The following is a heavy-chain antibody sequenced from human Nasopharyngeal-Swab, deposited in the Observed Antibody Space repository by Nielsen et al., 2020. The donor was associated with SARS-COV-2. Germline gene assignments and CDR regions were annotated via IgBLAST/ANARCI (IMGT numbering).Heavy chain of an antibody. CDR1: GYTFTNYN. CDR2: ISPSGGSA. D-gene: IGHD1-26*01. Sequence: ASVKVSCKASGYTFTNYNLHWVRQAPGQGLEWMGVISPSGGSANYAQKFQGRVTTTRDTSTNIVYMELSRLRSDDTAVYYCARVGLVGARYYYGMDVWGQGTTVTVSS. CDR3: ARVGLVGARYYYGMDV. J-gene: IGHJ6*02. V-gene: IGHV1-46*01.